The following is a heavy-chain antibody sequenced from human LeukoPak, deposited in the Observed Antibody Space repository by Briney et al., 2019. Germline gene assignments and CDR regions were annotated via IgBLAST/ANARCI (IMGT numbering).Heavy chain of an antibody. J-gene: IGHJ4*02. Sequence: GGSLRLSCAASGFTFSSYSMNWVRQAPGKGLEWVSYISTSGNTIYYADSVKGRFTISRDNAKNSLYLQMNSLRAEDTAVYYRARKNGDFWGQGTLVTVSS. CDR3: ARKNGDF. CDR2: ISTSGNTI. D-gene: IGHD1-1*01. CDR1: GFTFSSYS. V-gene: IGHV3-48*04.